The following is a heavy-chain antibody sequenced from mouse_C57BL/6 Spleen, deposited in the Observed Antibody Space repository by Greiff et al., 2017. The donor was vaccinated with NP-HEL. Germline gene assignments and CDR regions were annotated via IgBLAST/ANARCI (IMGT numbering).Heavy chain of an antibody. CDR1: GYAFSSSW. CDR3: ARPLRTRDLYAMDY. V-gene: IGHV1-82*01. J-gene: IGHJ4*01. Sequence: QVQLKQSGPELVKPGASVKISCKASGYAFSSSWMNWVKQRPGKGLEWIGRIYPGDGDTNYNGKFKGKATLTADKSSSTAYMQLSSLTSEDSAVYFCARPLRTRDLYAMDYWGKGTSATVPS. CDR2: IYPGDGDT.